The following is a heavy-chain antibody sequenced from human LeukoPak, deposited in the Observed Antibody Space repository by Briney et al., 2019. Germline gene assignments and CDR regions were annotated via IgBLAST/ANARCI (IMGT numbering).Heavy chain of an antibody. V-gene: IGHV3-21*01. Sequence: PGGSLRLSCAASGYTFSSYNMNWVRQAPGKGLEWVSSITSSRSSVYYADSVKGRFTISRDNAKNSLYLQMNSLRAEDTAVYYCARGAAAATFDYWGQGTLVTVSS. CDR1: GYTFSSYN. J-gene: IGHJ4*02. CDR2: ITSSRSSV. CDR3: ARGAAAATFDY. D-gene: IGHD6-13*01.